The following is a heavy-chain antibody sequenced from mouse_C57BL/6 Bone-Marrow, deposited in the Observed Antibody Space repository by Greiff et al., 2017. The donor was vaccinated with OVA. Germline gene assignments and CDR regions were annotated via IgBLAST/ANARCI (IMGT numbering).Heavy chain of an antibody. Sequence: VQLQQPAAELVKPGASVKLSCKTSGYTFTSYWMHWVKQRPGQGLEWIGMIHPNSGSTNYNEKFKSKATLTVDKSSSTAYMQLSSLTSEDSAVYYCARGGFYYSNYVGWYFDVWGTGTTVTVSS. J-gene: IGHJ1*03. D-gene: IGHD2-5*01. V-gene: IGHV1-64*01. CDR1: GYTFTSYW. CDR2: IHPNSGST. CDR3: ARGGFYYSNYVGWYFDV.